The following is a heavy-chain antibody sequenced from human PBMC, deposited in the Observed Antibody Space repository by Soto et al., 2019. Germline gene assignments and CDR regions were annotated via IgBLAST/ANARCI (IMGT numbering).Heavy chain of an antibody. J-gene: IGHJ4*02. CDR2: IYYSGGT. Sequence: QVQLQESGPGLVKPSQTLSLTCTVSGGSISSGGYYWSWIRQHPGKGLEWIGYIYYSGGTYYNPSLKSRVTISVDTSKNQFSLKLSSVTAADTAVYYCARSFWTVTTGYYFDYWGQGTLVTVSS. CDR3: ARSFWTVTTGYYFDY. CDR1: GGSISSGGYY. V-gene: IGHV4-31*03. D-gene: IGHD4-17*01.